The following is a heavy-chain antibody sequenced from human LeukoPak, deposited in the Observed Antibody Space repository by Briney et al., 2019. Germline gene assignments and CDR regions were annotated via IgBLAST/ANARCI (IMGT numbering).Heavy chain of an antibody. V-gene: IGHV3-15*01. CDR1: GFTFSNAW. D-gene: IGHD3-22*01. Sequence: PGGSLRLSCAASGFTFSNAWMSWVRQAPGKGLEWVGRIKSKTDGGTTDYTAPVKGRFTISRDDSKNTLYLQTNSLKTEDTAVYYCTTDPVDYYDSSGPAFKDYWGQGTLVTVSS. CDR3: TTDPVDYYDSSGPAFKDY. CDR2: IKSKTDGGTT. J-gene: IGHJ4*02.